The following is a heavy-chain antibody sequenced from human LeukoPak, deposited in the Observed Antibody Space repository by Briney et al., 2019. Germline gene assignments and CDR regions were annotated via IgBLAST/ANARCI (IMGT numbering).Heavy chain of an antibody. CDR3: TTDPDYYGSGSYYNVNY. Sequence: PGGSLRLSCAASGFPFSNYAVSWVRQAPGKGLEWVGRIKSKTDGGTTDYAAPVKGRFTISRDDSKNTLYLQMNSLKTEDTAVYYCTTDPDYYGSGSYYNVNYWGQGTLVTVSS. CDR1: GFPFSNYA. V-gene: IGHV3-15*01. CDR2: IKSKTDGGTT. D-gene: IGHD3-10*01. J-gene: IGHJ4*02.